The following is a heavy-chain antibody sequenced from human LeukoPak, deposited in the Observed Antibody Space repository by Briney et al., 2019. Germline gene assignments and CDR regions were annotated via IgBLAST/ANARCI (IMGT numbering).Heavy chain of an antibody. J-gene: IGHJ4*02. CDR1: GFTFSNYW. CDR2: IKQDESQT. Sequence: GGSLRLSCAASGFTFSNYWMTWVRQAPGKGLEWVANIKQDESQTYYVDSVKGRFTISRDNAKNPLYLQMNSLRAEDTAVYYCARTGSLFDYWGQGTLVTVSS. D-gene: IGHD6-13*01. V-gene: IGHV3-7*03. CDR3: ARTGSLFDY.